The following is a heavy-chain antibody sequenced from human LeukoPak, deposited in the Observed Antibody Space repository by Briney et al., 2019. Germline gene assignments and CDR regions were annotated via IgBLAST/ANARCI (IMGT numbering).Heavy chain of an antibody. Sequence: AGGSLRLSCAASGFTVSSNYMNWVRQAPGKGLEWVSVIYSGGSTYYADSVKGRFTISRHNSKNTLYLQMNSLRVEDTAVYYCARGVRGSWLSYWDQGSLVTVSS. CDR1: GFTVSSNY. CDR2: IYSGGST. V-gene: IGHV3-53*04. CDR3: ARGVRGSWLSY. D-gene: IGHD6-13*01. J-gene: IGHJ4*02.